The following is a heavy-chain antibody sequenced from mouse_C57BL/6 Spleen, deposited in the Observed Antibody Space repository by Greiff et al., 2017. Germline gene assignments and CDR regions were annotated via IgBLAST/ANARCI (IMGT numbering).Heavy chain of an antibody. V-gene: IGHV1-72*01. Sequence: QVHVKQPGAELVKPGASVKLSCKASGYTFTSYWMHWVKQRPGRGLEWIGRIDPNSGGTKYNEKFKSKATLTVDKPSSTAYMQLSSLTSEDSAVYYCARNDYYGSSYWYFDVWGTGTTVTVSS. J-gene: IGHJ1*03. D-gene: IGHD1-1*01. CDR2: IDPNSGGT. CDR3: ARNDYYGSSYWYFDV. CDR1: GYTFTSYW.